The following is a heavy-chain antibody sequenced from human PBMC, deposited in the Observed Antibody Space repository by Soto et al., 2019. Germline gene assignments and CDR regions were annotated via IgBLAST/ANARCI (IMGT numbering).Heavy chain of an antibody. CDR3: ATFATPRFYYDSSGYY. J-gene: IGHJ6*01. CDR2: ISGSGGST. D-gene: IGHD3-22*01. V-gene: IGHV3-23*01. Sequence: GGALKLSCAAPGFSLGGYSVSLGRQAPGKGLEWVSAISGSGGSTYYADSVKGRFTISRDNSKNTLYLQMNSLRAEDTAVYYCATFATPRFYYDSSGYY. CDR1: GFSLGGYS.